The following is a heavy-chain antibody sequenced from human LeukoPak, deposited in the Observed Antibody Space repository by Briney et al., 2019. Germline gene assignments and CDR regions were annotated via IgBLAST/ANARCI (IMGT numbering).Heavy chain of an antibody. D-gene: IGHD2-2*01. CDR3: ARGGFPSAS. CDR2: MNPNTGNT. Sequence: GASVKVSCKASGYTFTSYYMHWVRQAPGQGLEWMGWMNPNTGNTGYAQNFQGRVTMTSDTSITTAYMELNSLTSEDTAVYYCARGGFPSASWGQGTLVTVSS. J-gene: IGHJ4*02. CDR1: GYTFTSYY. V-gene: IGHV1-8*02.